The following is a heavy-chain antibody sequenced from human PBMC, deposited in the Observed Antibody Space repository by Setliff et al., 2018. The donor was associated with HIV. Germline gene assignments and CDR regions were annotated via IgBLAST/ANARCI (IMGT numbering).Heavy chain of an antibody. D-gene: IGHD5-12*01. V-gene: IGHV3-33*01. Sequence: APGKGLEWVEXXWYDGSNXXXAXXXXXRFAISSDNSKNTLSLQMNSMRAEDTAVYYNARDHPGSGFHLDYWGQGTPVTVSS. CDR3: ARDHPGSGFHLDY. J-gene: IGHJ4*02. CDR2: XWYDGSNX.